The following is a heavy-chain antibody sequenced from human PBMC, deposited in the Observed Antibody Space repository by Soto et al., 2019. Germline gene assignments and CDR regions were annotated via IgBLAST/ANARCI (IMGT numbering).Heavy chain of an antibody. V-gene: IGHV4-31*03. Sequence: QVQLQESGPGLVKPSQTLSLTCTVSGGSISSGGYYWSWIRQHPGKGLEWIGYIYYSGSTYYNPSPKSRVTTSVDTSKNQFSLKLSSVAAADTAVYYWASSVPGGGGGYYGMDVWGQGTTVTVSS. J-gene: IGHJ6*02. CDR3: ASSVPGGGGGYYGMDV. CDR2: IYYSGST. D-gene: IGHD2-2*01. CDR1: GGSISSGGYY.